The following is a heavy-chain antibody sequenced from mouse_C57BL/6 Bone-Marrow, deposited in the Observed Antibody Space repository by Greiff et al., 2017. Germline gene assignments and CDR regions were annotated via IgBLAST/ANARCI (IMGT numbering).Heavy chain of an antibody. CDR3: ARDYGSSYVSMDY. V-gene: IGHV1-69*01. CDR1: GYTFTSYW. CDR2: IDPSDSYT. Sequence: QVQLQQPGAELVMPGASVKLSCKASGYTFTSYWMHWVKQRPGQGLEWIGEIDPSDSYTNYNQKFKGKSTLTVDKSSSTAYMQLSSLTSEDSAVYYCARDYGSSYVSMDYWGQGTSVTGSS. J-gene: IGHJ4*01. D-gene: IGHD1-1*01.